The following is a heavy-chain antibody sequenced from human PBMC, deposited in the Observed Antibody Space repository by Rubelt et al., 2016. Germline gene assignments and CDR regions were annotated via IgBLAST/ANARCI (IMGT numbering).Heavy chain of an antibody. D-gene: IGHD4-23*01. V-gene: IGHV1-69*01. CDR3: ASLFQSTAVGPLYGY. Sequence: VSCKASGGTFSSYAISWVRQALGQGLEWMGGIIPIFGTANYAQKFQGRVTITADESTSTAYMELSSLRSEDTAGYYCASLFQSTAVGPLYGYWGQGTLVTVSS. J-gene: IGHJ4*02. CDR2: IIPIFGTA. CDR1: GGTFSSYA.